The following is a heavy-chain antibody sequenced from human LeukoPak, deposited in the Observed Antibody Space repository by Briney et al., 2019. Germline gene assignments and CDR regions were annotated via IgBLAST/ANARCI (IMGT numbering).Heavy chain of an antibody. J-gene: IGHJ4*02. CDR1: GFTFSSYG. D-gene: IGHD3-16*01. CDR3: AKDFKCDDYISGTNGGFDH. Sequence: GGSLRLSCAASGFTFSSYGMHWVRQAPGKGLEWVTCIGYDGGNKYYGDSVKGRFTISRDNSKNTLYLQMNSLRAEDTAVYYCAKDFKCDDYISGTNGGFDHWGQGTLVTVSS. CDR2: IGYDGGNK. V-gene: IGHV3-30*02.